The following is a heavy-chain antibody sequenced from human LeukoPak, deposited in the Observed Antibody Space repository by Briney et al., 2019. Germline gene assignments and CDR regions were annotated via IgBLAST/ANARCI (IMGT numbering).Heavy chain of an antibody. J-gene: IGHJ4*02. D-gene: IGHD6-6*01. Sequence: GGSLRLSCAASGFTFSSYGMHWVHQAPGKGLEWVAFIRYDGSNKYYADSVKGRFTISRDNSKNTLYLQMNSLRAEDTAVYYCAKDLSIAATPLDYWGQGTLVTVSS. CDR1: GFTFSSYG. CDR2: IRYDGSNK. V-gene: IGHV3-30*02. CDR3: AKDLSIAATPLDY.